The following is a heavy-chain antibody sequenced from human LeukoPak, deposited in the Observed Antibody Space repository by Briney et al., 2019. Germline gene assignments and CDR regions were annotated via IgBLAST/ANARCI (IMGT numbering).Heavy chain of an antibody. CDR2: VYYSGSS. Sequence: SETLSLTCTVSGDSINNYYWSWIRQTPGKGLEWIGSVYYSGSSNYNPSVKSRVTIAVDTSKTQFSLKLDSVTAADAAVYYGARVPALGRYSAFDLWGQGTMVTVSS. V-gene: IGHV4-59*01. CDR3: ARVPALGRYSAFDL. D-gene: IGHD1-14*01. J-gene: IGHJ3*01. CDR1: GDSINNYY.